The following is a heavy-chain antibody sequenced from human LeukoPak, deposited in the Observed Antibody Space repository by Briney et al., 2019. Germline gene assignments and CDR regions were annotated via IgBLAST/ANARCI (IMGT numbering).Heavy chain of an antibody. CDR3: ARVRAAAGFYYGMDV. V-gene: IGHV3-21*01. CDR2: ISSSSSYI. J-gene: IGHJ6*02. D-gene: IGHD6-13*01. Sequence: GGSLRLSCAASGFIFGSYSINWVRQAPGKGLEWVSSISSSSSYIFYADSVKGRFTISRDNAKNSLYLQMNSLRAEDTAPYYCARVRAAAGFYYGMDVWGQGPTVTVSS. CDR1: GFIFGSYS.